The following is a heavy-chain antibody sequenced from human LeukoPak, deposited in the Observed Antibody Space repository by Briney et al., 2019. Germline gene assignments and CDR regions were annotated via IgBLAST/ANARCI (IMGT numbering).Heavy chain of an antibody. V-gene: IGHV3-23*01. CDR3: AKISTPIPAAGAMDN. CDR1: GFTFRSYA. Sequence: PGGSLRLSCAASGFTFRSYAMSWVRQAPGQGLEWVSSISGGGGGTYYANSVKGRFTISRGNSKSTLYLQMNGLRAEDTAVYYCAKISTPIPAAGAMDNWGQGTLVTVSS. CDR2: ISGGGGGT. D-gene: IGHD6-13*01. J-gene: IGHJ4*02.